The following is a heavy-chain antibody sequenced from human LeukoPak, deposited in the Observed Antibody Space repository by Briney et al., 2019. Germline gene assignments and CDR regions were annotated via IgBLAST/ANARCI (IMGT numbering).Heavy chain of an antibody. CDR3: ARVSYFWSGYYMFDY. D-gene: IGHD3-3*01. CDR1: GGSFSGYY. Sequence: SETLSLTCAAYGGSFSGYYWSWIRQPPGKGLEWIWEINHSGSTNYNPSLKSRVTISVDTSKNQFSMKLSSVTAADTAVYYCARVSYFWSGYYMFDYWGQGTLVTVSS. CDR2: INHSGST. J-gene: IGHJ4*02. V-gene: IGHV4-34*01.